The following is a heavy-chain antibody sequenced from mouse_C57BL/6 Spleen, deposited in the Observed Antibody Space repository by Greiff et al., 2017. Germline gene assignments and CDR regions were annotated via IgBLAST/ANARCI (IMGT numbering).Heavy chain of an antibody. CDR3: AIGRDYGRGNFGY. CDR2: IHPSDSDT. V-gene: IGHV1-74*01. J-gene: IGHJ3*01. Sequence: QVQLQQPGAELVKPGASVKVSCKASGYTFTSYWMHWVKQRPGQGLEWIGRIHPSDSDTNYNQKFKGKDTLTVDKSSSTAYMQLSSLTSEDSAVXYWAIGRDYGRGNFGYWGQGTLVTVSA. D-gene: IGHD1-1*01. CDR1: GYTFTSYW.